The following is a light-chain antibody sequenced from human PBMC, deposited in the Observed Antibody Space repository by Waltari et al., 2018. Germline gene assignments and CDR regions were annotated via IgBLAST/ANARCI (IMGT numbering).Light chain of an antibody. V-gene: IGKV3-20*01. CDR3: QHHVRLPAT. Sequence: PGGRATLSCRASQNIGNYLAWYQQKPGQAPRLLIYGASNRAAGIPDRFSGSGSGADFSLTIGRLEPEDFAVYYCQHHVRLPATFGQGTKV. CDR2: GAS. CDR1: QNIGNY. J-gene: IGKJ1*01.